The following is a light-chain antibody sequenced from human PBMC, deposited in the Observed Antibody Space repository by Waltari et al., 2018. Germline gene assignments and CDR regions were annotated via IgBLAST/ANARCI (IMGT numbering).Light chain of an antibody. CDR2: GAS. J-gene: IGKJ1*01. Sequence: IVWTQPPGTLSWSPGERATRSCRASQSVSSSYLAWYQQKPGQAPRLLIYGASSRATGIPDRFSGSGSGTDFTLTISRLEPEDFAVYYCQQYGSSPWTFGQGTKVEIK. CDR3: QQYGSSPWT. CDR1: QSVSSSY. V-gene: IGKV3-20*01.